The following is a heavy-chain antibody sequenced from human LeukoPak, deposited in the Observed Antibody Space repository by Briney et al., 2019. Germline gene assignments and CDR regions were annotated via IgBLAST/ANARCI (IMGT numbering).Heavy chain of an antibody. V-gene: IGHV3-11*06. CDR2: ISSSSSYT. J-gene: IGHJ4*02. D-gene: IGHD4-17*01. CDR3: AMGHYGDYEGDY. Sequence: PGGSLRLSCAASGFTFSDYYMSWIRQAPGKGLEWVSYISSSSSYTNYADSVKGRFTISRDNAKNSLYLQMNSLRAEDTAVYYCAMGHYGDYEGDYWGQGTLVTVSS. CDR1: GFTFSDYY.